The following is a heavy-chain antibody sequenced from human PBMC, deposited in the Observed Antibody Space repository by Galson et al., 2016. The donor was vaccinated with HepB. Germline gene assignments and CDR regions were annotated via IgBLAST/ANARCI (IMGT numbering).Heavy chain of an antibody. CDR2: IDPSDPYT. D-gene: IGHD6-19*01. CDR1: GYTFTDYW. Sequence: QSGAAVTKPGESLKITCATSGYTFTDYWIGWVRQRPGKGLEWMGSIDPSDPYTNYSPSFQGHVTISTDRSISTAYLQWSSLKASDTAIYYCAIRLYSSGSFDYWGQGTLVTVSS. CDR3: AIRLYSSGSFDY. V-gene: IGHV5-10-1*03. J-gene: IGHJ4*02.